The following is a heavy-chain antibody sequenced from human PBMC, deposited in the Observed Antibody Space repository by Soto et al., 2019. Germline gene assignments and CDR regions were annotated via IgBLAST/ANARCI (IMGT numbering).Heavy chain of an antibody. CDR2: IYPGDSDT. CDR1: YW. J-gene: IGHJ6*02. V-gene: IGHV5-51*01. CDR3: ARRAHRFYGMDV. Sequence: YWSWVRQPPGKGLEWMGIIYPGDSDTRYSPSFQGQVTISADKSISTAHLQWSSLKASDTAMYYCARRAHRFYGMDVWGQGTTVTVSS.